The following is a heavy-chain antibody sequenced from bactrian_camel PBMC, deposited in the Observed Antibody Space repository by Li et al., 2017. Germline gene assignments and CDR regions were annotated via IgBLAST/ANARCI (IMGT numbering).Heavy chain of an antibody. CDR1: DHTSSGYC. D-gene: IGHD4*01. Sequence: HVQLVESGGGSVQVGGSLRLSCVASDHTSSGYCMTWFRQAPGKEREGVACIDTDGSTFYADSVKGRFTISRDNAKNTLYLQLNSLKSEDTALYYCATLIETVATMIGFGSWGQGTQVTVS. V-gene: IGHV3S1*01. J-gene: IGHJ6*01. CDR3: ATLIETVATMIGFGS. CDR2: IDTDGST.